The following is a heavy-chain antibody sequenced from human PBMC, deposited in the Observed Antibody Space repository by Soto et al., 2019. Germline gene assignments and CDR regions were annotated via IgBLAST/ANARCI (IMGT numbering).Heavy chain of an antibody. Sequence: GESLKISCRGSGYTFTDYWIVWVRQMPGKGLEWMGVIYPGDSKTKYSPSFQGQVTLSADKSITTAYLQWSSLKASDTAVYYCARQQRSSGFYYYYGMDVWGQGTTVTVSS. CDR2: IYPGDSKT. CDR1: GYTFTDYW. V-gene: IGHV5-51*01. CDR3: ARQQRSSGFYYYYGMDV. J-gene: IGHJ6*02. D-gene: IGHD6-19*01.